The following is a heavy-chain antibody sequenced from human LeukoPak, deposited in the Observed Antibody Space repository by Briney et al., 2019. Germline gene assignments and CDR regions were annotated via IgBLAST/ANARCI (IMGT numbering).Heavy chain of an antibody. CDR3: ARGYSSSYRIDY. J-gene: IGHJ4*02. D-gene: IGHD6-6*01. CDR1: GYTFNSYY. CDR2: INTSGGTT. V-gene: IGHV1-46*02. Sequence: ASVKLSCKTSGYTFNSYYMHWARQAPGQWLEWMGIINTSGGTTSEAKRFQGRVTMTRDMSTSTVYMELGSLRSEDTAVYYCARGYSSSYRIDYWGQGTLVTVSS.